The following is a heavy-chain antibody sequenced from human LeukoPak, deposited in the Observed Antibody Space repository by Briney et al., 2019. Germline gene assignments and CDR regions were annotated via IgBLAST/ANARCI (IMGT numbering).Heavy chain of an antibody. D-gene: IGHD6-13*01. CDR2: IYSGGST. J-gene: IGHJ4*02. Sequence: GGSLRLSCAASGFTFSSNYMSWVRQAPGKGLEWVSVIYSGGSTYYADSVKGRFTISRDNSKNTLYLQMNSLRAEDTAVYYCARAGGGLGRQQLVMYDYWGQGTLVTVSS. V-gene: IGHV3-53*01. CDR3: ARAGGGLGRQQLVMYDY. CDR1: GFTFSSNY.